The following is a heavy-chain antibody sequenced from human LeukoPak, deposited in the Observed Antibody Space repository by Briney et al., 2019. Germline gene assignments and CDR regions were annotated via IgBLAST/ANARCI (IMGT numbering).Heavy chain of an antibody. CDR1: GGSFSGYH. CDR2: INPGGSA. V-gene: IGHV4-34*01. J-gene: IGHJ4*02. Sequence: PSETLSLTCAVHGGSFSGYHWSWIRQPPGKGLEWIGEINPGGSANHNPSLKGRVTISLDTSKNQFSLNSNSVTAADTAVYFCARGPIVADTGYFDAWGQGTLVTVSS. D-gene: IGHD5-12*01. CDR3: ARGPIVADTGYFDA.